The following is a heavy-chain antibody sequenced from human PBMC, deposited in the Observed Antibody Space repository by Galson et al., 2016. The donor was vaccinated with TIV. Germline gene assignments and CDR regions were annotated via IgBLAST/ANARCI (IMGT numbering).Heavy chain of an antibody. CDR1: GDSISSFY. CDR2: ISYTGFT. Sequence: CTVSGDSISSFYWIWIRQPPGKGLEWIAYISYTGFTKYNPTLKSRVTISVDTSKNHFSLKLTSVTAADTAVYFCARLYDFWTGYPSLDVWGQGTTVTVSS. J-gene: IGHJ6*02. CDR3: ARLYDFWTGYPSLDV. V-gene: IGHV4-59*08. D-gene: IGHD3-3*01.